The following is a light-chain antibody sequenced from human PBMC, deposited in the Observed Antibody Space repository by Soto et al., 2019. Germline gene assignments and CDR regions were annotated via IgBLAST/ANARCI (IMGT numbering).Light chain of an antibody. CDR3: LHHGXSLWT. CDR2: GAS. Sequence: IVLTQSPGTLSLSPGERATLSCRASQSVSSSYLAWYQQKPGQAPRLLIYGASSRATGIPDRFSGSGSGTDFTLTISRLEPEDFAMXXXLHHGXSLWTFGQGTKVDIK. CDR1: QSVSSSY. J-gene: IGKJ1*01. V-gene: IGKV3-20*01.